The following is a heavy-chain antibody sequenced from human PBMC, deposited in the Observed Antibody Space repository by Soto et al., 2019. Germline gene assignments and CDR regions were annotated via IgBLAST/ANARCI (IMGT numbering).Heavy chain of an antibody. V-gene: IGHV3-23*01. CDR1: GFTFISYA. Sequence: RGSLRLSCAASGFTFISYAIIFGRHSPLKGLEWVSAISGSGGSTYYADSVKGRFTISRDNSKNTLYLQMNSLRAEDTAVYYCAKDIAIYGSGYPFDYWGQGTLVTVSS. D-gene: IGHD5-12*01. J-gene: IGHJ4*02. CDR2: ISGSGGST. CDR3: AKDIAIYGSGYPFDY.